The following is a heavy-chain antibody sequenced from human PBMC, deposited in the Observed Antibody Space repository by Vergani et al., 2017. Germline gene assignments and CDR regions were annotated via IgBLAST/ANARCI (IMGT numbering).Heavy chain of an antibody. Sequence: EADLVESGGGLAQPGGSLSLSCEASGIIFWKFGMHWVRQGTGKGLEWVSGISWNSGAVDYADSVRGRSTISRDNAKNSLFLEMNSLRFEDTALYYCARSSSWYIYFDYWGQGTLVTVSS. V-gene: IGHV3-9*01. J-gene: IGHJ4*02. CDR3: ARSSSWYIYFDY. D-gene: IGHD6-13*01. CDR2: ISWNSGAV. CDR1: GIIFWKFG.